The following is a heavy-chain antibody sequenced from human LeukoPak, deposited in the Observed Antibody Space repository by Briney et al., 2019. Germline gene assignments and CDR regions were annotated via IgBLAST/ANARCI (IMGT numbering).Heavy chain of an antibody. CDR2: IDPNGGRT. D-gene: IGHD5-12*01. CDR3: ARGGVVWLRLKSWFDP. V-gene: IGHV1-2*02. Sequence: PVASVKVSCTASGYTFTGYGMHWVRQAPGQGLEWVGGIDPNGGRTNYADSVKGRFTITRDTSISTGYMELSRLRSDDTAVYYCARGGVVWLRLKSWFDPWGQGTQVTVSS. J-gene: IGHJ5*02. CDR1: GYTFTGYG.